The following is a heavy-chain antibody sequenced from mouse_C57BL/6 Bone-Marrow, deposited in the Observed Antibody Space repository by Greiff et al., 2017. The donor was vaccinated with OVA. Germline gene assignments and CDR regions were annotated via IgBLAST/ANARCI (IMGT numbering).Heavy chain of an antibody. CDR3: AREPSDYDGRRRGYWYFDG. Sequence: EVKLVESEGGLVQPGSSMKLSCTASGFTFSDYYMAWVRQVPEKGLEWVANINYDGSSTYYLDSLKSRFIISRDNAKNILYLQMSSLKSEDTATYYCAREPSDYDGRRRGYWYFDGWGTGTTVTVSS. J-gene: IGHJ1*03. D-gene: IGHD1-1*01. V-gene: IGHV5-16*01. CDR2: INYDGSST. CDR1: GFTFSDYY.